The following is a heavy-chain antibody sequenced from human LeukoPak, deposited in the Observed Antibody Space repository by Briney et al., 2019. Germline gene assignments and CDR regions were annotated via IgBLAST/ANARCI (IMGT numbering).Heavy chain of an antibody. CDR2: ISYDGSNK. J-gene: IGHJ6*02. CDR3: ANRLGGDYYGMDV. CDR1: GFTFSSYG. D-gene: IGHD3-10*01. Sequence: PGGSLRLSCAASGFTFSSYGMHWIRQAPGKGLEWVAVISYDGSNKYYADSVKGRFTISRDNSKNTLYLQMNSLRAEDTAVYYCANRLGGDYYGMDVWGQGTTDTVSS. V-gene: IGHV3-30*18.